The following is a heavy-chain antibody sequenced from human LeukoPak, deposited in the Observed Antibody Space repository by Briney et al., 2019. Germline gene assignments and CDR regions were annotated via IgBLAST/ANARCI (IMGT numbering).Heavy chain of an antibody. CDR2: INHSGST. V-gene: IGHV4-34*01. CDR3: ARGPSTIFGVVIRLRNWFDP. J-gene: IGHJ5*02. D-gene: IGHD3-3*01. CDR1: GGSFSGYY. Sequence: SETLSLTCAVYGGSFSGYYWSWIRQPPGKGLERIGEINHSGSTNYNPSLKSRVTISVDTSKNQFSLKLSSVTAADTAVYYCARGPSTIFGVVIRLRNWFDPWGQGTLVTVSS.